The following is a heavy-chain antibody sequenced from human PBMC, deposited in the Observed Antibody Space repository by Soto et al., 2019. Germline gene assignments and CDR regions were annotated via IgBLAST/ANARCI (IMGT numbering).Heavy chain of an antibody. CDR3: ARAVAARGHIYYYYGMDV. CDR2: IIPIFGTA. J-gene: IGHJ6*02. V-gene: IGHV1-69*01. Sequence: QVQLVQSGAEVKKPGSSVKVSCKASGGTFSSYAISWVRQAPGQGLEWMGGIIPIFGTANYAQKFQGRVTITADECTSTAYMELSSLRSEDTAVYYCARAVAARGHIYYYYGMDVWGQGTTVTVSS. CDR1: GGTFSSYA. D-gene: IGHD6-6*01.